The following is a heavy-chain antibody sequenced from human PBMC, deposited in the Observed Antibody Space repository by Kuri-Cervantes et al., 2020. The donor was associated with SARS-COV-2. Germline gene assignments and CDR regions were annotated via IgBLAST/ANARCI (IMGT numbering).Heavy chain of an antibody. D-gene: IGHD3-22*01. V-gene: IGHV4-59*01. Sequence: SETLSLTCTVSGDSISSYYWSWIRQPPGKGLEWIGYIYYSGSTNYNPSLKSRVTISVDTSKNQFSLKLSSVTAADTAVYYCAREGVRYYDSSGYYYDYYYGMDVWGQGTTVTVSS. CDR2: IYYSGST. CDR3: AREGVRYYDSSGYYYDYYYGMDV. J-gene: IGHJ6*02. CDR1: GDSISSYY.